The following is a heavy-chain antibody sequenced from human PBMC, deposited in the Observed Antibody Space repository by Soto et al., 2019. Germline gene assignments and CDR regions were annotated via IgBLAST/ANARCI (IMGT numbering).Heavy chain of an antibody. CDR2: VNHDGSEK. D-gene: IGHD2-2*01. Sequence: EVQLVESGGGLVQPGGSLRLSCDASGFAFSNFWMTWVRQIPGKGLEWVANVNHDGSEKYYVDSVKGRFTISRDNAKDSVDLLMESLRFDDTAVYYCAKGMHPRSRLPVAVDFWGQGTVITIST. CDR3: AKGMHPRSRLPVAVDF. V-gene: IGHV3-7*01. J-gene: IGHJ4*02. CDR1: GFAFSNFW.